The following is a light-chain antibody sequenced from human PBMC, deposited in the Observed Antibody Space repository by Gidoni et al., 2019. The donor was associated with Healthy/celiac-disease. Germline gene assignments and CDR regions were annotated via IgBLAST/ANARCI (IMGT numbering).Light chain of an antibody. CDR3: QAWDSSNVV. CDR2: QDS. CDR1: KLGDKY. Sequence: SYELTQPPSVSVSPGQTASIPCSGDKLGDKYACWYQQKPGQSPVLVIYQDSKRPSGIPERFSGSNSGNTATLTISGTQAMDEADYYCQAWDSSNVVFGGGTKRTVL. J-gene: IGLJ2*01. V-gene: IGLV3-1*01.